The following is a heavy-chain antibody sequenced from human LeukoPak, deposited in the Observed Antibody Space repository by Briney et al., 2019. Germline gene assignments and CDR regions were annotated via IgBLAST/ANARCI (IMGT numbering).Heavy chain of an antibody. D-gene: IGHD3-10*01. J-gene: IGHJ4*02. CDR1: GGSISSSSYY. CDR3: ARDRYFGY. V-gene: IGHV4-39*07. CDR2: IYYSGST. Sequence: PSETLSLTCTVSGGSISSSSYYWGWIRQPPGKGLEWIGSIYYSGSTYYNPSLKSRVTISVDTSKNQFSLKLSSVTAADTAVYYCARDRYFGYWGQGTLVTVSS.